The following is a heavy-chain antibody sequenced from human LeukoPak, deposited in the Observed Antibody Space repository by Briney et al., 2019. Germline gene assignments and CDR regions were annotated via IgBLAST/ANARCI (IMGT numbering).Heavy chain of an antibody. CDR1: GSSISSYY. CDR2: NHYSGST. J-gene: IGHJ6*03. CDR3: ARHYDTSGYYIYMDV. Sequence: KPSETLSLTCTVSGSSISSYYWSWIRQPPGKGLEWIGYNHYSGSTNYNPSPKSRVTISIDTFKNQFSLILTSVTAADTAVYYCARHYDTSGYYIYMDVWGKGTTVTVSS. V-gene: IGHV4-59*01. D-gene: IGHD3-22*01.